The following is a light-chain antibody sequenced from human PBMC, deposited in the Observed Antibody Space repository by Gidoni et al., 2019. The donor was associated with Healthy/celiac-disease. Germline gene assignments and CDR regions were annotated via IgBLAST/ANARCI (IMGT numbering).Light chain of an antibody. CDR2: AAS. J-gene: IGKJ2*01. Sequence: IQLFQSPSSLSASVGDRVTITCQASQSISSYLNWYQQKPGKAPKLLIYAASSLQSGVPSRFSGSGSGTDFTLTISSLQPEDFATYYCQQSYSTPRTFGQGTKLEIK. V-gene: IGKV1-39*01. CDR3: QQSYSTPRT. CDR1: QSISSY.